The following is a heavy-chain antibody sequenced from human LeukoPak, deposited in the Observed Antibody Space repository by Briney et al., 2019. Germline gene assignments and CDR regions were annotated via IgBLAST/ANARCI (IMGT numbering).Heavy chain of an antibody. CDR2: IYYSGST. J-gene: IGHJ4*02. CDR3: ARAFYGTYFDY. CDR1: GGSISSHY. D-gene: IGHD4-17*01. Sequence: PSETLSLTCTVSGGSISSHYWSWIRQPPGRGLEWIGFIYYSGSTNYNPSLKSRVTISVDTSKNQFSLKLSSVTAADTAVYYCARAFYGTYFDYWGQGTLVTVSS. V-gene: IGHV4-59*11.